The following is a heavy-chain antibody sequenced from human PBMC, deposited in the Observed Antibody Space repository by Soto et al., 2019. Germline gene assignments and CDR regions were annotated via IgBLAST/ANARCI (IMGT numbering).Heavy chain of an antibody. CDR3: ARYRREAVAGYTLDN. V-gene: IGHV4-59*01. CDR2: VHNSGST. Sequence: QVQLQESGPGLVKASETLSLTCTVSGGSISSNYWTWIRQPPGKGLEWIGYVHNSGSTNYNPSLQSRVPISEDTCKSQSALKVNSMTAADTAVYYCARYRREAVAGYTLDNWGQVILVTVSS. D-gene: IGHD6-13*01. CDR1: GGSISSNY. J-gene: IGHJ4*02.